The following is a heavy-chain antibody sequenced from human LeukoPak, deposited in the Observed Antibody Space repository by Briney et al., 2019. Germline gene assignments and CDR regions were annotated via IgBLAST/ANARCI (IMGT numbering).Heavy chain of an antibody. CDR2: INSDGSST. D-gene: IGHD4-11*01. CDR1: GFAFSSYW. J-gene: IGHJ5*02. CDR3: ARSVYSYYANWFDP. V-gene: IGHV3-74*01. Sequence: TGGSLRLSCAASGFAFSSYWMHWVRQAPGKGLVWVSRINSDGSSTTYADSVQDRFTISRDNAKNTLYLQMNSLRADDTAVHYCARSVYSYYANWFDPWGQGTLVTVSS.